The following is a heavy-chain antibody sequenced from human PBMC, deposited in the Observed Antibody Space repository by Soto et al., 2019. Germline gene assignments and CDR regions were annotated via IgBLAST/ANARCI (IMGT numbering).Heavy chain of an antibody. V-gene: IGHV3-30*03. CDR3: ATSGYSSGWYVRLAYYYYMDV. Sequence: GGSLRLSCAASGFTFSSYGMHWVRQAPGKGLEWVAVISYDGSNKYYADSVKGRFTISRDNSKNTLYLQMNSLRAEDTAVYYCATSGYSSGWYVRLAYYYYMDVWGKGTTVTVSS. J-gene: IGHJ6*03. CDR1: GFTFSSYG. D-gene: IGHD6-19*01. CDR2: ISYDGSNK.